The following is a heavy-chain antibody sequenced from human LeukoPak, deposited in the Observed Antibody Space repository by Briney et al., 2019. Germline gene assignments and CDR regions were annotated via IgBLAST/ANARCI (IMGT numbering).Heavy chain of an antibody. CDR3: ARDRALVSMVRGVMGYFYYYMDV. Sequence: GGSLRLSCAASGFTFDDYAMHWVRQAPGKGLEWVSGISWNSGSIGYADSVKGRFTISRDNAKNSLYLEMNSLRAEDTAVYYCARDRALVSMVRGVMGYFYYYMDVWGKGTTVTISS. J-gene: IGHJ6*03. V-gene: IGHV3-9*01. CDR1: GFTFDDYA. CDR2: ISWNSGSI. D-gene: IGHD3-10*01.